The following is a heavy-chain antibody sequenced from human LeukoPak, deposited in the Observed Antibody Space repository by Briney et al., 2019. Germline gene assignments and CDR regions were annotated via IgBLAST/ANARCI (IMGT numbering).Heavy chain of an antibody. CDR2: ISGSGGST. D-gene: IGHD6-13*01. V-gene: IGHV3-23*01. CDR1: GFTFSSYA. CDR3: AKDGIAAAATFDY. Sequence: GGSLRLSCAASGFTFSSYAMSWVRQAPGKGLEWVSAISGSGGSTYYADSVKGRFTISRGNSKSTLYLQMNSLRAEDTAVYYCAKDGIAAAATFDYWGQGTLVTVSS. J-gene: IGHJ4*02.